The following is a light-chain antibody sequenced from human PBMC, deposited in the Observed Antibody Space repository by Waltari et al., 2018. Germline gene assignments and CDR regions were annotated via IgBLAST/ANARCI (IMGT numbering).Light chain of an antibody. CDR3: QQSYT. Sequence: DLQMTQAPSSLAASVGRKVTITCPASQRNSEYLNWYQQKPGKAPKLLIYGASSLQSGVPSRFSGSGSGTDFTLSITSLQPEDSATYYCQQSYTFGGGTKVEIK. V-gene: IGKV1-39*01. J-gene: IGKJ4*01. CDR2: GAS. CDR1: QRNSEY.